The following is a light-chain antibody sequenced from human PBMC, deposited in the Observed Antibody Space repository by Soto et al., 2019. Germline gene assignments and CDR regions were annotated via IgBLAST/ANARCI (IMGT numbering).Light chain of an antibody. CDR3: QQYGSSQT. V-gene: IGKV3-20*01. CDR1: QSVSTN. CDR2: GAS. Sequence: TQSPATLSVSPGERATPSRRASQSVSTNLAWYQQRPGQAPRLLIYGASSRATGIPDRFSGSGSGTDFTLTISRLEPEDFAVYYCQQYGSSQTFGQGTRLEIK. J-gene: IGKJ5*01.